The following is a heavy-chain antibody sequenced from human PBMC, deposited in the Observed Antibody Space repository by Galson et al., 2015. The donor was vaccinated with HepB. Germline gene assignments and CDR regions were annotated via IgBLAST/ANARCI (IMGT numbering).Heavy chain of an antibody. D-gene: IGHD6-19*01. CDR2: ISWDAVST. V-gene: IGHV3-43*01. CDR1: GFTFDDHT. J-gene: IGHJ4*01. CDR3: TKGCQSSGCYAIDY. Sequence: SLRLSCAASGFTFDDHTMQWVRQVPGKGLEWVSLISWDAVSTYYADSVKGRFTISRDNNKKSPYLQMNSLRTEDNAFYYCTKGCQSSGCYAIDYWGHGTLVIVSS.